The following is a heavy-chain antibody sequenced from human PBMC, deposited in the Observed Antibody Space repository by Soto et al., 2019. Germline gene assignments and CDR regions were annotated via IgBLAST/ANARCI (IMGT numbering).Heavy chain of an antibody. CDR2: IYYSGST. Sequence: PSETLSLTCTVSGGSISSYYWSWIRQPPGKGLEWIGYIYYSGSTNYNPSLKSRVTISVDTSKNQFSLKLSSVTAADTAVYYCAGYYGDYGILIDYWGQGTLVTVSS. CDR1: GGSISSYY. D-gene: IGHD4-17*01. CDR3: AGYYGDYGILIDY. J-gene: IGHJ4*02. V-gene: IGHV4-59*01.